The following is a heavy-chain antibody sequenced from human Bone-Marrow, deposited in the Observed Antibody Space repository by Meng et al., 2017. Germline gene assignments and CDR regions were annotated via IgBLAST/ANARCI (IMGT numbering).Heavy chain of an antibody. CDR2: ISAYNGNT. CDR1: GYTFTSYG. J-gene: IGHJ4*02. Sequence: ASVKVSCTASGYTFTSYGISWVRHAPGQGLEWRGWISAYNGNTNYAQKLQGRVTMTTDTSTSTAYMEMRSLRSDDTAVYYCARDVSDGYNQIIGPGYDYWGQGTLVTVSS. V-gene: IGHV1-18*01. CDR3: ARDVSDGYNQIIGPGYDY. D-gene: IGHD5-24*01.